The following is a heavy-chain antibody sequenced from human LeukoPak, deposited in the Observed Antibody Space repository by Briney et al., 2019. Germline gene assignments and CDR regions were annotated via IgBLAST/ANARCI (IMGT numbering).Heavy chain of an antibody. D-gene: IGHD6-13*01. CDR3: ARGSRIAAAGAFDY. Sequence: SETLSLTCTVSGYSISSGYYWGWIRQPPGKGLEGIGSIYHSGRTYYNPSLKSRVTISVDTSKNQFSLKLSSVTAADTAVYYCARGSRIAAAGAFDYWGQGTLVTVSS. CDR2: IYHSGRT. J-gene: IGHJ4*02. CDR1: GYSISSGYY. V-gene: IGHV4-38-2*02.